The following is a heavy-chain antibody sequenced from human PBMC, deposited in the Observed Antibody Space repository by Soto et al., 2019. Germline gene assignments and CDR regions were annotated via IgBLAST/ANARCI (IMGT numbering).Heavy chain of an antibody. CDR3: TTDWATAMEDY. J-gene: IGHJ4*02. CDR1: GFTFSNAW. D-gene: IGHD5-18*01. Sequence: PGGSLRLSCAASGFTFSNAWMSWVRQAPGKGLEWVXXXXXXXXXGTTDYAAPVKGRFTISRDDSKNTLYLQMNSLKTEDTAVYYCTTDWATAMEDYWGQGTLVTVSS. V-gene: IGHV3-15*01. CDR2: XXXXXXXGTT.